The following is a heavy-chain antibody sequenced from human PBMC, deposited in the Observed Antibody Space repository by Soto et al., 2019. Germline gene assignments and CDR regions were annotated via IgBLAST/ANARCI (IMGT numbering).Heavy chain of an antibody. J-gene: IGHJ4*02. CDR3: AREVAAPGATYFDY. D-gene: IGHD6-13*01. CDR1: GGSIRNYY. V-gene: IGHV4-59*12. Sequence: QVQLQESGPGLVKPSETLSLTCSVSGGSIRNYYWIWIRQPPGEGLQWIGCIYPGGSTKYNPSLKSRVTISVDTSKNQFSLRLSSVTAADTAMYYCAREVAAPGATYFDYWGQGTLVTVSS. CDR2: IYPGGST.